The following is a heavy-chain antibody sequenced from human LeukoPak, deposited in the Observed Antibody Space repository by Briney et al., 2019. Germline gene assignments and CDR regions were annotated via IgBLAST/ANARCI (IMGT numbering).Heavy chain of an antibody. J-gene: IGHJ4*02. V-gene: IGHV1-69*04. Sequence: SVKVSCKASGGTFSSYAISWVRQAPGQGLEWMGRIIPILGIANYAQKFQGRVTITADKSTSTAYMELSSLRSEDTAVYYCASLEDCSSTSCSPFDYWGQGTLVTVSS. CDR1: GGTFSSYA. CDR3: ASLEDCSSTSCSPFDY. CDR2: IIPILGIA. D-gene: IGHD2-2*01.